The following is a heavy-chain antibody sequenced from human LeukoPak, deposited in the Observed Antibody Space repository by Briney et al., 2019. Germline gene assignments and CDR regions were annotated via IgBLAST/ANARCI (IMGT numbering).Heavy chain of an antibody. V-gene: IGHV3-23*01. D-gene: IGHD6-13*01. CDR2: ISGSGGST. CDR3: AKDYSSSWYRKNWFDP. CDR1: GFTFSSYA. J-gene: IGHJ5*02. Sequence: GGSLRLSCAASGFTFSSYAMSWVRQAPGKGLEWVSAISGSGGSTYYADSVKGRFTISRDNSKNTLYLQMNSLRAEDTAVYYCAKDYSSSWYRKNWFDPWGQGTLVTVSS.